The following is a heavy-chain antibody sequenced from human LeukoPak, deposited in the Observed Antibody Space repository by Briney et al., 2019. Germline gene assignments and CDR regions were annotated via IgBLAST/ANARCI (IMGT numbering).Heavy chain of an antibody. V-gene: IGHV6-1*01. CDR2: TYYRSKWYN. Sequence: SQTLSLTCAISGDSVSSNSAAWNWIRQSPSRGLEWLGRTYYRSKWYNDYAVSVKSRITINPDTSKNQFSLQLNSVTPEDTAVHYCAREGIYGGSYYPANYYYGVDVWGQGTTVTVSS. D-gene: IGHD1-26*01. J-gene: IGHJ6*02. CDR3: AREGIYGGSYYPANYYYGVDV. CDR1: GDSVSSNSAA.